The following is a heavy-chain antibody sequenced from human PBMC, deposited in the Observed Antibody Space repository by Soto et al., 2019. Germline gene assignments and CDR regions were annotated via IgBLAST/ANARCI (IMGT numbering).Heavy chain of an antibody. CDR3: ACIFSGGYGYGFYYYGMDV. Sequence: TCAVSGGSISSSNWWSWVRQPPGKGLEWIGEIYYSGSTYYNPSLKSRVTISVDTSKNQFSLKLSSVTAADTAVYYCACIFSGGYGYGFYYYGMDVWGQGTTVTVSS. D-gene: IGHD5-18*01. CDR1: GGSISSSNW. J-gene: IGHJ6*02. V-gene: IGHV4-4*02. CDR2: IYYSGST.